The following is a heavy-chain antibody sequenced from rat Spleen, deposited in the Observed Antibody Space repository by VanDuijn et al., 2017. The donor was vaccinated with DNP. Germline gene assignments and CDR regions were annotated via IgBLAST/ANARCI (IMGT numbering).Heavy chain of an antibody. CDR1: GFTFNNYA. Sequence: EVQLVESGGGLVQPGRSLKLSCAASGFTFNNYAMHWIRQAPTKGLEWVASISPGGGNAYYRDSVKGRFTISRDNAKNTQYLQMNSLRSEDTATYYCVRQDGYWGQGVMVTVSS. CDR2: ISPGGGNA. CDR3: VRQDGY. V-gene: IGHV5S13*01. J-gene: IGHJ2*01.